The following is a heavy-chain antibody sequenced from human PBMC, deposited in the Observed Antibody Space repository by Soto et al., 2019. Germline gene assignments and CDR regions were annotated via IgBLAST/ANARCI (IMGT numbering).Heavy chain of an antibody. CDR1: GGSVSNDAYY. D-gene: IGHD1-26*01. Sequence: QVQLQESGPGLVKPSETLSLTCIVSGGSVSNDAYYWSWIRQPPGKGLEWIGYIYHSGSTYYNPSLKSRVTISADTSANQFSLKVSSVTAADTAVYYCARLGIGWEFPFDYWGQGTLVTVSS. CDR3: ARLGIGWEFPFDY. J-gene: IGHJ4*02. V-gene: IGHV4-61*08. CDR2: IYHSGST.